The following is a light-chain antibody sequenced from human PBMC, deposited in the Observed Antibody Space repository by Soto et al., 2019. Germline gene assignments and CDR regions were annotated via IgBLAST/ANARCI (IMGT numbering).Light chain of an antibody. Sequence: AIRMTQSPSSFSASTGDRVTITCRASQGISSYLAWYQQKPGKAPKLLIYAASTLQSGVPSRFSGSGSGTEFTLTISCLQSEDFATYYCQQYYSYPQTFGQGTKVDIK. CDR3: QQYYSYPQT. J-gene: IGKJ1*01. V-gene: IGKV1-8*01. CDR1: QGISSY. CDR2: AAS.